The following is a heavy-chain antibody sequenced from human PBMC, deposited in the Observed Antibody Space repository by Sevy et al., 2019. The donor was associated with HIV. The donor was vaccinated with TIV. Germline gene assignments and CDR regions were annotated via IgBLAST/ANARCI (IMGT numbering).Heavy chain of an antibody. CDR1: GGSISSSSYY. Sequence: SETLSLTCTVSGGSISSSSYYWGWIRQPPGKGLEWIGSIYYRGSTYYNPSLKSRVTISVDTSKNQFSLKLSSVTAADTAVYYCARRGGGSDYVRAFDIWGQGTMVTVSS. D-gene: IGHD1-26*01. CDR2: IYYRGST. V-gene: IGHV4-39*01. CDR3: ARRGGGSDYVRAFDI. J-gene: IGHJ3*02.